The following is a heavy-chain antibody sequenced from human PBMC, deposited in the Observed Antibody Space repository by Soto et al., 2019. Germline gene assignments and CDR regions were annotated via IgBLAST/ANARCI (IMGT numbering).Heavy chain of an antibody. CDR3: ASGGAARPDY. CDR1: RFTFSSYG. D-gene: IGHD6-6*01. CDR2: ISSGRPTI. Sequence: EVQLVESGGGLVQPGGSLRLSCAASRFTFSSYGMNWVRQAPGKGLAWVSYISSGRPTIQYADSVKGRFTISRDNAKNSLYLQMNSLRDEDTAVYYCASGGAARPDYWGQGTLVTVSS. V-gene: IGHV3-48*02. J-gene: IGHJ4*02.